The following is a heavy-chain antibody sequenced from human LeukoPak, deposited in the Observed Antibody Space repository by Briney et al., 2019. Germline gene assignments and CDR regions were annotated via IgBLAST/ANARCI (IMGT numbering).Heavy chain of an antibody. CDR3: ARDLGSSWYGTYYYYYMDV. Sequence: ASVKVSCKASGYTFTGYYMHWVRQAPGQGLEWMGWINPNSGGTNYAQKFQGRVTMTRDTSIGTAYMELSRLRSDDTAVYYCARDLGSSWYGTYYYYYMDVRGKGTTVTVSS. D-gene: IGHD6-13*01. J-gene: IGHJ6*03. V-gene: IGHV1-2*02. CDR1: GYTFTGYY. CDR2: INPNSGGT.